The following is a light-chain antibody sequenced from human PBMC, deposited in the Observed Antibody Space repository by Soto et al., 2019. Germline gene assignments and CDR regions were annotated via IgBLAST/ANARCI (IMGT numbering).Light chain of an antibody. J-gene: IGKJ2*01. Sequence: DIQMTQSPSSLSASVGDRVTITCRASQSIDSYLNWYQQKPGKAPKLLIYAASNLQSGVPSRISGSGSGTDFTLSISSLQPEDFATYYCHQSHSTSYTFGQGTKLESK. CDR2: AAS. CDR1: QSIDSY. CDR3: HQSHSTSYT. V-gene: IGKV1-39*01.